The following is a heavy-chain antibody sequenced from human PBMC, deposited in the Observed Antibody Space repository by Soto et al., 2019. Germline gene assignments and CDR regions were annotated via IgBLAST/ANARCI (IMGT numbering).Heavy chain of an antibody. CDR1: GGTFSSYA. Sequence: QVQLVQSGAEVKKPGSSVKVSCKASGGTFSSYAISWVRQAPGQGLEWMGGIIPIFGTANYAPKFQGRVTITADESTSTAYMELSRLGSQDTAVYYCARGRDGTSRYYYQTPFDYWGQGTLVTVSS. J-gene: IGHJ4*02. V-gene: IGHV1-69*01. CDR2: IIPIFGTA. CDR3: ARGRDGTSRYYYQTPFDY. D-gene: IGHD3-22*01.